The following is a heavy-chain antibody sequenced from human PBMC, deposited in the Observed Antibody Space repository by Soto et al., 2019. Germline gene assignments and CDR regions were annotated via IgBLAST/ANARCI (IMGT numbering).Heavy chain of an antibody. Sequence: GGSLRLSCAASGFTFDDYGMSWVRQAPGKGLEWVSGINWNGGSTGYADSVKGRFTISRDNAKNSLYLQMNSLRAEDTALYHCASSGYGDFYYYYYMDVWGKGTTVTVSS. CDR3: ASSGYGDFYYYYYMDV. CDR1: GFTFDDYG. D-gene: IGHD4-17*01. V-gene: IGHV3-20*01. J-gene: IGHJ6*03. CDR2: INWNGGST.